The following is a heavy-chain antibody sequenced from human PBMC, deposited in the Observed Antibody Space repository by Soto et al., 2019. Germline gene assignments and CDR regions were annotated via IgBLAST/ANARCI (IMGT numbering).Heavy chain of an antibody. Sequence: QVQLVESGGGVVQPGRSLRLSCAASGFIFSTYAMHWVRQAPGKGLEWVALISYDGGNEYYADSVKGRFTISRDDSENTLYLQMIGLGAEDTAVYYCTRDSGIVLVPVTSMDVWGQGTTVTVSS. J-gene: IGHJ6*02. CDR1: GFIFSTYA. V-gene: IGHV3-30-3*01. CDR2: ISYDGGNE. CDR3: TRDSGIVLVPVTSMDV. D-gene: IGHD2-2*01.